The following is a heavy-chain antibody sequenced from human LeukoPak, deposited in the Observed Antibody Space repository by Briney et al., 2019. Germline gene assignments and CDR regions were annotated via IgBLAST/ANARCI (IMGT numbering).Heavy chain of an antibody. J-gene: IGHJ4*02. D-gene: IGHD2-2*01. CDR1: GFTFDDYA. V-gene: IGHV3-9*01. Sequence: TGGSLRLSCAASGFTFDDYAMHWVRQAPGKGLEWVSGISWNSGSIGYADSVKGRFTLSRDNAKNALYLQMNSLRAEDTALYYCAKDIGLPAAMGPFDYWGQGTLVTVSS. CDR2: ISWNSGSI. CDR3: AKDIGLPAAMGPFDY.